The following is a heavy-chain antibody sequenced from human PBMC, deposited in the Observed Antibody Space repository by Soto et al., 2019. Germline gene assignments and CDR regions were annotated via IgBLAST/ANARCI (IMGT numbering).Heavy chain of an antibody. V-gene: IGHV6-1*01. Sequence: SQTLSLTCAISGDSVSSNSAAWNWIRQSPSRGLEWLGRTYYRSKWYNDYAVSVKSRITINPDTSKNQFSLQLNSVTPEDTAVYYCARGNIVVVVAATSGYYFDYWGQGTLVTVSS. CDR2: TYYRSKWYN. CDR3: ARGNIVVVVAATSGYYFDY. J-gene: IGHJ4*02. D-gene: IGHD2-15*01. CDR1: GDSVSSNSAA.